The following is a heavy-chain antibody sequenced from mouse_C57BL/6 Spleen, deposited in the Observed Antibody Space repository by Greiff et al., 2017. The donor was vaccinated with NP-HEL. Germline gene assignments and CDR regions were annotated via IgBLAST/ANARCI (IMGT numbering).Heavy chain of an antibody. CDR1: GYTFTSYW. D-gene: IGHD1-1*01. CDR2: IDPSDSET. J-gene: IGHJ2*01. V-gene: IGHV1-52*01. Sequence: VQLQQPGAELVRPGSSVKLSCKASGYTFTSYWMHWVKQRPIQGLEWIGNIDPSDSETHYNQKFKDKATLTVDKSSSPAYMQLSSLTSEDSAVYYCARRSYYGSFDYWGQGTTLTVSS. CDR3: ARRSYYGSFDY.